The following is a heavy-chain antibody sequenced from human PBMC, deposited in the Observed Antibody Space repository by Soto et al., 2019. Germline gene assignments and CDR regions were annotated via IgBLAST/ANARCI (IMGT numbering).Heavy chain of an antibody. D-gene: IGHD1-1*01. J-gene: IGHJ6*02. Sequence: LPSTASGGNFIDYYRSWIRKTPGKGLEWVSSINGGGSTIYYADSVKGRFTISRDNSENTFYLQMNSLRAEDTAVYSCAKARGTNYYYGMDVWGQGTTVPVSS. CDR2: INGGGSTI. V-gene: IGHV3-11*01. CDR3: AKARGTNYYYGMDV. CDR1: GGNFIDYY.